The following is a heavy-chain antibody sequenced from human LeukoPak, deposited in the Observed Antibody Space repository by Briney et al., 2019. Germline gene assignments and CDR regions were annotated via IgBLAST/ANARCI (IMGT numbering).Heavy chain of an antibody. Sequence: ASVKVSCKASGYTFTSYGISWVRQAPGQGLEWMGWISAYNGNTNYAQKLQGRVTMTTDTSTSTAYMELRSLRSDDTAVYYCARGASYYYDSSGRKNMDVWGKGTTVTVSS. V-gene: IGHV1-18*01. CDR3: ARGASYYYDSSGRKNMDV. CDR1: GYTFTSYG. J-gene: IGHJ6*03. D-gene: IGHD3-22*01. CDR2: ISAYNGNT.